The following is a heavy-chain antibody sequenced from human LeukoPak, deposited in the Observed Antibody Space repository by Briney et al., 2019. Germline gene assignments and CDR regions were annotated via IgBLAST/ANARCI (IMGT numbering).Heavy chain of an antibody. V-gene: IGHV3-23*01. CDR1: GFTFNNYA. J-gene: IGHJ3*02. Sequence: GGSLRLSCAASGFTFNNYAMTWVRQAPGKGLEWVSVVSGSGDNTNYADSVKGRFTISRDNSKNTLYLQMNSLRAEDTAVYYCAKEPPPYSSGWFDAFDIWGQGTMVTVSS. D-gene: IGHD6-19*01. CDR3: AKEPPPYSSGWFDAFDI. CDR2: VSGSGDNT.